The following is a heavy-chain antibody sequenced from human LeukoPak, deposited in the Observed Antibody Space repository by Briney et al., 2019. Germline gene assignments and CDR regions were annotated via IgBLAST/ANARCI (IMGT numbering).Heavy chain of an antibody. J-gene: IGHJ4*02. V-gene: IGHV4-31*11. CDR2: IYYSGST. D-gene: IGHD5-18*01. Sequence: PSETLSLTCAVYGGSFSGYYWSWIRQHPGKGLEWIGYIYYSGSTYYNPSLKSRVTISVDTSKNQFSLKLSSVTAADTAVYYCARDSPRGYEDYWGQGTLVTVSS. CDR3: ARDSPRGYEDY. CDR1: GGSFSGYY.